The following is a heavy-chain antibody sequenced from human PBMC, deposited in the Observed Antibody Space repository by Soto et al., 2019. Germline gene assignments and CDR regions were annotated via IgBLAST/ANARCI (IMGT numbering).Heavy chain of an antibody. CDR2: IYWDDDK. D-gene: IGHD3-3*01. CDR1: GFSLSTSGVG. V-gene: IGHV2-5*02. CDR3: AHRRWNFGVVIEDYFDY. J-gene: IGHJ4*02. Sequence: QITLKESGPTLVKPTQTLTLTCTFSGFSLSTSGVGVGWIRQPPGKALEWLALIYWDDDKRYSPSLKSRLTITKDTSKNQVVLTMTNMDAVDTATYYCAHRRWNFGVVIEDYFDYWGQGTLVTVSS.